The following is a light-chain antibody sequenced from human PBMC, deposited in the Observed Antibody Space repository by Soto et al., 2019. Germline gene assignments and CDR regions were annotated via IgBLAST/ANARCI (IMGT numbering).Light chain of an antibody. J-gene: IGLJ3*02. V-gene: IGLV2-23*01. CDR2: AAS. CDR3: CSYAGSGTWV. Sequence: QSVLTQPASVSGSPGQSVTISCTGTSDNIGGYKLVSWYQHHPGKAPKLIIYAASKRPSGVSNRFSGSRSGNTASLTISGLQAEDEADYYCCSYAGSGTWVFGGGTKLTVL. CDR1: SDNIGGYKL.